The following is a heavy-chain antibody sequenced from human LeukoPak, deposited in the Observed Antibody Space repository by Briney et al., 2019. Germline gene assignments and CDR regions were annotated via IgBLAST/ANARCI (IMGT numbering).Heavy chain of an antibody. CDR3: ARDVDTRDYPTGEPGDY. CDR2: TIPIFGTA. CDR1: GGTFSSYA. J-gene: IGHJ4*02. Sequence: ASVKVSCKASGGTFSSYAISWVRQAPGQGLEWMGGTIPIFGTANYAQKFQGRVTITTDESTSTAYMELSSLRSEDTAVYYCARDVDTRDYPTGEPGDYWGQGTLVTVSS. D-gene: IGHD7-27*01. V-gene: IGHV1-69*05.